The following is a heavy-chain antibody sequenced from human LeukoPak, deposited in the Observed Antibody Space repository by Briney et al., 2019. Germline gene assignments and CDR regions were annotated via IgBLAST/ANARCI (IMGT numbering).Heavy chain of an antibody. J-gene: IGHJ4*02. D-gene: IGHD6-19*01. CDR3: ARGRAVAGTYFDY. CDR1: GFTFSSYA. CDR2: ISGSGDST. Sequence: GGSLRLSCAASGFTFSSYAMSWVRQVPGKGLEWVSAISGSGDSTYYADSVKGRFTISRDNSKNTLYLLMNSLRAEDTAVYYCARGRAVAGTYFDYWGQGTLVTVSS. V-gene: IGHV3-23*01.